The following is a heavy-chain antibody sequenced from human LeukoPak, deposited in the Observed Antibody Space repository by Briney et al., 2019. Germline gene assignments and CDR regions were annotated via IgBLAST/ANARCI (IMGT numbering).Heavy chain of an antibody. CDR3: AKGGQNEY. Sequence: GGSLRLSCAASGFTFNNYAMTWVRQAPGKGLEWVSTITGSAAGAYYADSVKGRFIISKDNSKNTLYLQMNSLRAEDTAVYYCAKGGQNEYWGQGTLVTVSS. V-gene: IGHV3-23*01. D-gene: IGHD5-12*01. J-gene: IGHJ4*02. CDR1: GFTFNNYA. CDR2: ITGSAAGA.